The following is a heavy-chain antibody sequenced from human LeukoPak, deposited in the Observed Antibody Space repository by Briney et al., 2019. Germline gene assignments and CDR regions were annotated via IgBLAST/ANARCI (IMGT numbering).Heavy chain of an antibody. CDR2: IIPIFGTA. D-gene: IGHD2-8*02. Sequence: SVKVSCKASGGTFSSYAISWVRQAPGQGLEWMGGIIPIFGTANYAQKFQGRVTMTRDTSISTAYMELSRLRSDDTAVYYCARDRRGTGNSFDYWGQGTLVTVSS. V-gene: IGHV1-69*05. CDR3: ARDRRGTGNSFDY. J-gene: IGHJ4*02. CDR1: GGTFSSYA.